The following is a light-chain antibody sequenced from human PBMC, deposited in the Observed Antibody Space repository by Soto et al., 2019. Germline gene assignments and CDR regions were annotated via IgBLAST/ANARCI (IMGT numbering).Light chain of an antibody. Sequence: QSALTQPPSASGSPGQSVTISCTGTSSDVGGYNYVSWYQQRPGRAPNLLIYEVTKRPSGVPDRFSSSKSGNTASLTVSGLQTEDEADYYCTSYAGSNAVIFGGGTKLTVL. CDR1: SSDVGGYNY. V-gene: IGLV2-8*01. CDR2: EVT. J-gene: IGLJ2*01. CDR3: TSYAGSNAVI.